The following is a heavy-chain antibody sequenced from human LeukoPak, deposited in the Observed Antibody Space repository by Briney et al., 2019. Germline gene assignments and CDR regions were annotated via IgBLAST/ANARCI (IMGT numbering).Heavy chain of an antibody. V-gene: IGHV4-30-4*01. D-gene: IGHD3-22*01. J-gene: IGHJ3*02. Sequence: SETLSLTCTVSGGSISSGDYYWSWIRQPPGKGLEWIGYIYYSGSTYYNPSLKSRVTISVDTSKNLFSLKLSSVTAADTAVYYCARDHVVVVPHAFDIWGQGTMVTVSS. CDR3: ARDHVVVVPHAFDI. CDR1: GGSISSGDYY. CDR2: IYYSGST.